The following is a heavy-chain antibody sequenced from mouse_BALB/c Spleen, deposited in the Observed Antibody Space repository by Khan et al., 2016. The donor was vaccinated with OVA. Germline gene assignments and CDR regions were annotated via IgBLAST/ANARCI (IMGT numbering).Heavy chain of an antibody. CDR2: INPYNDDT. J-gene: IGHJ3*01. Sequence: VQLQQSGPELVKPGASVKMSCKASGYTFTSYVMYWVSQKPGQGLEWIGYINPYNDDTKYNEKFKGTATLTSEKSSSTAYMDLSSLTSEDSAVYYCTRGGYASFAYWGQGTLVTFSA. D-gene: IGHD2-2*01. V-gene: IGHV1S136*01. CDR3: TRGGYASFAY. CDR1: GYTFTSYV.